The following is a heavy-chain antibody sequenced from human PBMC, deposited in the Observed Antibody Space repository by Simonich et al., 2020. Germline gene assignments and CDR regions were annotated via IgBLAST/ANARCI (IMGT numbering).Heavy chain of an antibody. CDR1: GGSFSGYY. CDR2: IKHSGST. D-gene: IGHD3-16*01. J-gene: IGHJ3*02. CDR3: ARPLGIVWAFDI. Sequence: QVQLQPWGAGLLKPSETLSLTCAVYGGSFSGYYWGWIRQPPGKGLEWIGEIKHSGSTNYSPSLKRRVTISVDTSKNQFSLKLSSVTAADTAVYYCARPLGIVWAFDIWGQGTMVTVSS. V-gene: IGHV4-34*01.